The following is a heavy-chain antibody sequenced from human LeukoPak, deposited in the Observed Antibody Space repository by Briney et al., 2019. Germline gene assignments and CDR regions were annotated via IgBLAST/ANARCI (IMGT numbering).Heavy chain of an antibody. J-gene: IGHJ4*02. V-gene: IGHV3-33*01. D-gene: IGHD6-13*01. CDR2: IWYDGSNK. CDR1: GFTFSSYG. Sequence: GGSMRLSCAASGFTFSSYGMHWVRQAPGKGLEWVAVIWYDGSNKYYADSVKGRFTISRDNSKNTLYLQMNSLRAEDTAVYYCARDLTEYSSSWYYFDYWGQGTLVTVSS. CDR3: ARDLTEYSSSWYYFDY.